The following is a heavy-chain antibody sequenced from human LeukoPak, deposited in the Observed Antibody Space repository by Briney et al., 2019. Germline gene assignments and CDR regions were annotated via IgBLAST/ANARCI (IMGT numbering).Heavy chain of an antibody. CDR1: GFTFSSYA. Sequence: PGGSLRLSCAASGFTFSSYAMSWVRQTPGKGLEWVSAISGSGGSTHYADSVKGRFTIARDNSKNPLYLQMNSLSAEDPAVYYCAKYSGSLTLFDYWGQGTLVTVSS. CDR3: AKYSGSLTLFDY. CDR2: ISGSGGST. J-gene: IGHJ4*02. D-gene: IGHD1-26*01. V-gene: IGHV3-23*01.